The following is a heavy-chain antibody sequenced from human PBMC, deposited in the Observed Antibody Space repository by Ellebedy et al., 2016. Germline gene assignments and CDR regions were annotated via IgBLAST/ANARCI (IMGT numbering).Heavy chain of an antibody. CDR1: GGSISSYY. D-gene: IGHD3-10*01. J-gene: IGHJ3*02. Sequence: SETLSLTCTVSGGSISSYYWSWIRQPPGKGLEWIGYIYYSGSTNYNPSLKSRVTISVDTSKNQFSLKLSSVTAADTAVDYCARERGDAFDIWGQGTMVTVSS. CDR2: IYYSGST. CDR3: ARERGDAFDI. V-gene: IGHV4-59*01.